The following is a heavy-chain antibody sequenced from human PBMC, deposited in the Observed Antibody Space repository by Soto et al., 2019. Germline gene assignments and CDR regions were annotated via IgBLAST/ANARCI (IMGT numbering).Heavy chain of an antibody. D-gene: IGHD2-8*01. CDR3: AKTRGAMIYAISVYGMDV. CDR1: GFSFSSFA. Sequence: EVQLLESGGGFIHPGGSLRLSCAASGFSFSSFAMNWVRQAPGKGLEWVSIISGSADSTFYADSVKGRFTISRDNSKSTLYLQINSLRAEDTAVYYSAKTRGAMIYAISVYGMDVWGPGTTVTVSS. CDR2: ISGSADST. J-gene: IGHJ6*02. V-gene: IGHV3-23*01.